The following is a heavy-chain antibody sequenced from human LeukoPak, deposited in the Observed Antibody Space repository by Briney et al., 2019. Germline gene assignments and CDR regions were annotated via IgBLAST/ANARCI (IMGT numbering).Heavy chain of an antibody. CDR2: IYYSGST. CDR1: GGSISSYY. CDR3: ARGAYCGGDCDLAFQH. J-gene: IGHJ1*01. V-gene: IGHV4-59*01. Sequence: SETLSLTCTLSGGSISSYYWSWIRHPPGKGLEWIGYIYYSGSTNYNPSLKSRVTLSVDTSKNQFSLKLSSVTAADTAVYYCARGAYCGGDCDLAFQHWGQGTLVTVSS. D-gene: IGHD2-21*02.